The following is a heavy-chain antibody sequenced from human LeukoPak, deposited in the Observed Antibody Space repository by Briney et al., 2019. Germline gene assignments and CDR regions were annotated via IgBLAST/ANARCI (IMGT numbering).Heavy chain of an antibody. Sequence: ASVKVSCKASGYTFTGYYMHWVRQAPGQGLEWMGWINPNSGGTNYAQKFQGRVTMTRDTSISTAYMELSRLRSDDTAVYYCARGGYSYGYSYYHYYYMDVWGKGTTVTISS. CDR3: ARGGYSYGYSYYHYYYMDV. J-gene: IGHJ6*03. D-gene: IGHD5-18*01. CDR1: GYTFTGYY. V-gene: IGHV1-2*02. CDR2: INPNSGGT.